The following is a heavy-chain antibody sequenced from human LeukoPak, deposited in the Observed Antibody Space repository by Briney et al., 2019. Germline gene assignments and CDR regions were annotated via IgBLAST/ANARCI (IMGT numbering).Heavy chain of an antibody. D-gene: IGHD2-2*01. CDR2: IYSGGST. J-gene: IGHJ6*02. CDR3: ARDLSTRYGMDV. CDR1: GFTVNSNY. V-gene: IGHV3-53*01. Sequence: PGGSLRLSCAASGFTVNSNYMSWVRQAPGKGLEWVSVIYSGGSTYYADSVKGRFTISRDNSKNTLYLQMNSLRAEDTAVYYCARDLSTRYGMDVWGQGTTVTVSS.